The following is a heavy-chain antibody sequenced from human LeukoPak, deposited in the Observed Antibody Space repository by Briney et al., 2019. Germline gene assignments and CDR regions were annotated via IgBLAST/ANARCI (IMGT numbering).Heavy chain of an antibody. CDR1: GGSFSGSY. CDR2: INHSGST. CDR3: ARGSFTLIEVDGLGYNWFDP. J-gene: IGHJ5*02. V-gene: IGHV4-34*01. Sequence: SGTLSLTCAVYGGSFSGSYWTWIRQAPGKGLEWIGEINHSGSTDYNSSLKSRLTISVDTSRNQFSLNLSSMTAADTAVYYCARGSFTLIEVDGLGYNWFDPWGQGTLVTVSS. D-gene: IGHD2/OR15-2a*01.